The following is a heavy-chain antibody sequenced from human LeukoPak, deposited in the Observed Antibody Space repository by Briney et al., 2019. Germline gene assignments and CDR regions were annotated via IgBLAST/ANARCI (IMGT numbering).Heavy chain of an antibody. V-gene: IGHV1-69*13. D-gene: IGHD5-24*01. J-gene: IGHJ6*03. CDR3: AREVEPLYYYYYMDV. CDR2: IIPIFGTA. CDR1: GGTFSSYA. Sequence: SVKVSCKASGGTFSSYAISWVRQAPGQGPEWMGGIIPIFGTANYAQKFQGRVTITADESTSTAYMELSSLRSVDTAVYYCAREVEPLYYYYYMDVWGKGTTVTVSS.